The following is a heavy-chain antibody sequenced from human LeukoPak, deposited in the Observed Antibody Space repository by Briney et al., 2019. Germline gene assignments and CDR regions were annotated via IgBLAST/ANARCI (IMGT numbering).Heavy chain of an antibody. V-gene: IGHV3-48*02. D-gene: IGHD7-27*01. CDR3: AREDDSWGPNNLDL. CDR1: AFTFSDYS. J-gene: IGHJ3*01. Sequence: GGSPRLSCAASAFTFSDYSMNWVRQAPGKGLEWISYIDTSSSTMYYADSVMGRFTISRDNAKESLYLQMNSLRDEDTAVYYCAREDDSWGPNNLDLWGQMTVV. CDR2: IDTSSSTM.